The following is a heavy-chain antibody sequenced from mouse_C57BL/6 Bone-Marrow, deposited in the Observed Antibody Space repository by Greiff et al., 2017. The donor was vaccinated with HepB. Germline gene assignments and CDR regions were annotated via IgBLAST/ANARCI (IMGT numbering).Heavy chain of an antibody. J-gene: IGHJ3*01. CDR3: ERGRWYY. Sequence: EVKLMESGPELVKPGASVRISCKTSGYTFTDYTIHWVKQSHGKTLEWIGRINPNIGGTNSNQKFEGKATLTLDRSSSTAYMELRSLTSEDSAVYYCERGRWYYGGQGTLVTVSA. V-gene: IGHV1-18*01. D-gene: IGHD1-1*02. CDR2: INPNIGGT. CDR1: GYTFTDYT.